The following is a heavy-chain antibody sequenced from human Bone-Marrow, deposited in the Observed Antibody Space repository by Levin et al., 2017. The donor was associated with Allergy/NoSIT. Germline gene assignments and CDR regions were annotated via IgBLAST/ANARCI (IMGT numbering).Heavy chain of an antibody. V-gene: IGHV3-23*01. D-gene: IGHD2-8*01. CDR1: GFTFSSYA. Sequence: LAGGSLRLSCAASGFTFSSYAMSWVRQAPGKGLEWVSAISGSGGSTYYADSVKGRFTISRDNSKNTLYLQMNSLRAEDTAVYYCAKDVDDIVLIQGRHNWFDPWGQGTLVTVSS. CDR2: ISGSGGST. CDR3: AKDVDDIVLIQGRHNWFDP. J-gene: IGHJ5*02.